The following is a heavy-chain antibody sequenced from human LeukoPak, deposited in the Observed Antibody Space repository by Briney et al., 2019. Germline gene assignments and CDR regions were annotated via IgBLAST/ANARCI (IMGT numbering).Heavy chain of an antibody. V-gene: IGHV3-73*01. CDR2: IRSKANSYAT. Sequence: GGSLRLSCAASGFTFSGSAMQWVRQASGKGPEWVGRIRSKANSYATAYAASVKDRFTISGDDSKNTAYLQMNSLRTEDTAVYYCARWVELWGGYVDYWGQGALVTVSS. CDR1: GFTFSGSA. D-gene: IGHD3-16*01. J-gene: IGHJ4*02. CDR3: ARWVELWGGYVDY.